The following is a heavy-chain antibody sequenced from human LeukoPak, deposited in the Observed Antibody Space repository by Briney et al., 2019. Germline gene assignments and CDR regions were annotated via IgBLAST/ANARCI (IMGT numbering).Heavy chain of an antibody. J-gene: IGHJ4*02. CDR1: GDSISSYY. CDR3: ARRRTTFDY. D-gene: IGHD1-1*01. V-gene: IGHV4-59*08. CDR2: IYYSGST. Sequence: PSETLSLTCTVSGDSISSYYWSWIRQPPGKGLEWIGYIYYSGSTNYNPSLKSRVTISVDTSKNQFSLKLSSVTAADTAVYYCARRRTTFDYWGQGTLVTVSS.